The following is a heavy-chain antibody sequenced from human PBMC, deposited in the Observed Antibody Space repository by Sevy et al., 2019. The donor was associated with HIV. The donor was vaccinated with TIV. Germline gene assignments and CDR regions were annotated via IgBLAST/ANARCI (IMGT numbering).Heavy chain of an antibody. Sequence: GGSLRLSCAASKFTFSDYYMSWIRQAPGKGMEWVSYISNRGSTIYYADSVKGRFTISRDNAQSSMYLQMNRLRAEDTAVYYCAREGDLRYFDFWGRGTLVTVSS. CDR2: ISNRGSTI. CDR3: AREGDLRYFDF. CDR1: KFTFSDYY. V-gene: IGHV3-11*01. J-gene: IGHJ2*01. D-gene: IGHD3-10*01.